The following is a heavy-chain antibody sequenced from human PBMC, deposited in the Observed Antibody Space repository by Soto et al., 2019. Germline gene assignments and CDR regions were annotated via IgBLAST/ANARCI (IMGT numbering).Heavy chain of an antibody. CDR2: IDPSDSYT. Sequence: GESLKISCKGSGYSFTTYWITWVRQMPGKGLEWMGRIDPSDSYTNYSPSFQGHVTISADKSISTAYLQWSSLKASDTAMYYCARPPDSSSCEDYWGQGTLVTVSS. V-gene: IGHV5-10-1*01. D-gene: IGHD6-6*01. CDR3: ARPPDSSSCEDY. J-gene: IGHJ4*02. CDR1: GYSFTTYW.